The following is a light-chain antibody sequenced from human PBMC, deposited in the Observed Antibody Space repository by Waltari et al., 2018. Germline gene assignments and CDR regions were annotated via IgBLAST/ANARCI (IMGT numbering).Light chain of an antibody. CDR2: GAS. CDR1: QSIYDN. CDR3: QQYNKWPPIT. J-gene: IGKJ5*01. V-gene: IGKV3-15*01. Sequence: EVVMTQSPATLSVSPGERATLSCRASQSIYDNLAWYQQKPAQAPRLLIYGASTRATGVPSRFRDSGSGTEFTLTISSLQSEDSAVYYCQQYNKWPPITFGQGTRLEIK.